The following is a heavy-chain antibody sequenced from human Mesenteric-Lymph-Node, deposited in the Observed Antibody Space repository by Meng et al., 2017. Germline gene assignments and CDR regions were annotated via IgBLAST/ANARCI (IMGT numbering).Heavy chain of an antibody. CDR1: GYSLSSNC. J-gene: IGHJ4*02. D-gene: IGHD1-26*01. Sequence: ASVKVSCKASGYSLSSNCVHWVRQSPGQGLEWMGKICPRDADTGYSQQFQGRVTMTRDTSTTIVYMDLSSLTSEDTAVYYCASDNVGVYTGFGYWGQGTLVTVSS. CDR3: ASDNVGVYTGFGY. V-gene: IGHV1-46*01. CDR2: ICPRDADT.